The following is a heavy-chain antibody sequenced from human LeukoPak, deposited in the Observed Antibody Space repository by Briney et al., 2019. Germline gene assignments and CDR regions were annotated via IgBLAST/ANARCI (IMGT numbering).Heavy chain of an antibody. D-gene: IGHD3-22*01. CDR2: IIPMFGTA. CDR1: GGTFSSYA. V-gene: IGHV1-69*13. J-gene: IGHJ4*02. CDR3: ARDRYYYDSSGYYLGY. Sequence: ASVKVSCKASGGTFSSYAISWVRQAPGQGLEWMGGIIPMFGTANYAQKFQGRVTITADESTSTAYMELSSLRSEDTAVYYCARDRYYYDSSGYYLGYWGQGTLVTVSS.